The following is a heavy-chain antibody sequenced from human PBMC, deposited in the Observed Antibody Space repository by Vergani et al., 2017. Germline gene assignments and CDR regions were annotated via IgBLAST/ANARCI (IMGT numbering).Heavy chain of an antibody. Sequence: EVHLVESGGGLAQPGGSLRLSCEASGITFWKFGMHWVRQAPGKGLEWVSGISWNSGAFDYADSVRGQFTISRDNAKNSLFLEINSLRFEDTAVYFCTKGSFYYHDSAGDGYVLYTGFDLWVQGTLVT. V-gene: IGHV3-9*01. D-gene: IGHD2-21*01. CDR2: ISWNSGAF. CDR3: TKGSFYYHDSAGDGYVLYTGFDL. CDR1: GITFWKFG. J-gene: IGHJ3*01.